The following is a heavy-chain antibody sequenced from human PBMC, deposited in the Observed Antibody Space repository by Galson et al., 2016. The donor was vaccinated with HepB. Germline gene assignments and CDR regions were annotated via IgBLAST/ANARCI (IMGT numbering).Heavy chain of an antibody. Sequence: TLSLTCTVSGGPINSGGHYWTWIRQHPGKGLEWIGYIYYGGSTYYSPSLKSRVTIQMDTSKSQFTLILNSVTAADTSVYFCARREGVHYSDRSDLADDAFNIWGQGTMVTVSS. V-gene: IGHV4-31*03. CDR3: ARREGVHYSDRSDLADDAFNI. CDR2: IYYGGST. CDR1: GGPINSGGHY. J-gene: IGHJ3*02. D-gene: IGHD3-22*01.